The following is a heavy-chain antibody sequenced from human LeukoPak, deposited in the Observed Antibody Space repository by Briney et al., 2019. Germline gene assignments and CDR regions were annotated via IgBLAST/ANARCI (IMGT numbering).Heavy chain of an antibody. CDR1: GGSFSGYY. CDR2: INHSGST. CDR3: ARRVPYYHGSGSYYNGDALFDY. Sequence: SETLSLTCAVYGGSFSGYYWSWIRQPPGKGLEWIGEINHSGSTNYNPSLKSRVTISVDTSKNQFSLKLSSVTAADTAVYYCARRVPYYHGSGSYYNGDALFDYWGQGTLVTVSS. V-gene: IGHV4-34*01. J-gene: IGHJ4*02. D-gene: IGHD3-10*01.